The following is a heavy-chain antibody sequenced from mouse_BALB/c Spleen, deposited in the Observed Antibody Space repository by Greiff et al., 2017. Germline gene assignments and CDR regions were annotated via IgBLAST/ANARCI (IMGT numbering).Heavy chain of an antibody. J-gene: IGHJ1*01. V-gene: IGHV5-6-5*01. CDR2: ISSGGGT. CDR3: ARLDTTAWYFDV. CDR1: GFTFSSYA. D-gene: IGHD1-2*01. Sequence: EVHVVESGGGLVKPGGSLKLSCAASGFTFSSYAMSWVRQTPEKRLEWVASISSGGGTYYPDSVKGRFTISTDNARNIRYLQMSSLRSEDTAMYYCARLDTTAWYFDVWGAGTSVTVSS.